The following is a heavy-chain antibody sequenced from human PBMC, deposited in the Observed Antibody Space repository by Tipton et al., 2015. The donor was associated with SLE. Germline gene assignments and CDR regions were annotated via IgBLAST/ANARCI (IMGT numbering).Heavy chain of an antibody. CDR1: GGSISGSY. Sequence: TLSLTCTVSGGSISGSYWSWIRQSPGKGLEWIGYIYYSGTTYYSPSLESRVTISVDTSKNQFSLRLNSVTVADTAVYYCARHHADDYPAHPLDYWGQGTLVTVSS. J-gene: IGHJ4*02. D-gene: IGHD4/OR15-4a*01. V-gene: IGHV4-59*08. CDR2: IYYSGTT. CDR3: ARHHADDYPAHPLDY.